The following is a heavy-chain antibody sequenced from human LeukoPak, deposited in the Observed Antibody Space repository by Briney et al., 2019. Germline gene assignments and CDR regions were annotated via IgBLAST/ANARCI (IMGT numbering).Heavy chain of an antibody. J-gene: IGHJ3*02. CDR1: GFTFSSYG. V-gene: IGHV3-33*01. CDR3: ATDSNAFDI. CDR2: IWYDGSNK. D-gene: IGHD3-22*01. Sequence: GGSLRLSCAASGFTFSSYGVHWVRQAPGKGLEWVAVIWYDGSNKYYADSVKGRFTISRDNSKNTLYLQMNSLRAEDTAVYYCATDSNAFDIWGQGTMVTVSS.